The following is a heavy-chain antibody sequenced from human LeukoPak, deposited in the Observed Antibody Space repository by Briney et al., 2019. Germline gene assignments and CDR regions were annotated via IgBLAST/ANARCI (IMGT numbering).Heavy chain of an antibody. D-gene: IGHD3-22*01. CDR3: ARAHPEYYDSSGYNPLDF. J-gene: IGHJ4*02. V-gene: IGHV1-18*01. CDR1: GYRLSYYG. CDR2: INAYNGNT. Sequence: GASVKVSCKASGYRLSYYGISWVRQAPGQGLEWMGWINAYNGNTNYAQKLQGRVTMTTDTSTSTAYMELRSLRSDDTAVYYCARAHPEYYDSSGYNPLDFWGQGTLVTVSS.